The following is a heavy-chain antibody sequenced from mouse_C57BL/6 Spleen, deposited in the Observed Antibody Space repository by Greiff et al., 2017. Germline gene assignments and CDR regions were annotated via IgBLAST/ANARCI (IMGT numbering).Heavy chain of an antibody. CDR1: GYTFTSYW. CDR2: IDPSDSYT. V-gene: IGHV1-59*01. CDR3: ARRKGLRGYAMDY. J-gene: IGHJ4*01. D-gene: IGHD3-3*01. Sequence: QVQLQQPGAELVRPGTSVKLSCKASGYTFTSYWMHWVKQRPGQGLEWIGVIDPSDSYTNYNPKFKGKATLTVDTSSSTAYMHLSSLTSEDSAVYYCARRKGLRGYAMDYWGQGTSVTVSS.